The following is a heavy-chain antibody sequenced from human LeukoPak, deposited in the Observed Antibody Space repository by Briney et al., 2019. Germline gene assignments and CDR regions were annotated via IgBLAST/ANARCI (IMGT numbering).Heavy chain of an antibody. V-gene: IGHV1-18*01. D-gene: IGHD4-17*01. CDR1: VYTFTSYG. CDR2: ISAYNGNT. Sequence: ASVKVSCKASVYTFTSYGISWVRQAPGQGLEWMGWISAYNGNTNYAQKLQGRVTMTTDTSTSTAYMELRSLRSDDTAVYYCARVADDYGDYYFDYWGQGTLVTVSS. CDR3: ARVADDYGDYYFDY. J-gene: IGHJ4*02.